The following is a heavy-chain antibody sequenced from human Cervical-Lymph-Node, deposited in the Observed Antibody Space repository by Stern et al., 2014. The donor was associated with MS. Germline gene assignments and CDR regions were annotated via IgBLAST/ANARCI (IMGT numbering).Heavy chain of an antibody. D-gene: IGHD6-19*01. J-gene: IGHJ4*02. CDR3: ARQLSSEALDY. Sequence: EVQLEESGVEVKKPGESLKISCKGSGYTFTTYWIGWVRRMPGKGLEWMGMFYPADSDTRYSPSFQGQVTFSADKSISTAYLQWSSLKASDTAMYFCARQLSSEALDYWGPGTLVTVSS. CDR1: GYTFTTYW. CDR2: FYPADSDT. V-gene: IGHV5-51*01.